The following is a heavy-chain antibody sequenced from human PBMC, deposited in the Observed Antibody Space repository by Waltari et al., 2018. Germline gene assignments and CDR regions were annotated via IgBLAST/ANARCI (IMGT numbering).Heavy chain of an antibody. CDR3: ARDQEMATSHDAFDI. V-gene: IGHV1-2*06. CDR2: INPNSGGT. CDR1: GYTFTGYF. J-gene: IGHJ3*02. Sequence: QVQLVQSGAEVKKPGASVKVSCKASGYTFTGYFMPWVRQAPGQGLEWMGRINPNSGGTNYAQKFQGRVTMTRDTSISTAYMELSRLRSDDTAVYYCARDQEMATSHDAFDIWGQGTMVTVSS. D-gene: IGHD5-12*01.